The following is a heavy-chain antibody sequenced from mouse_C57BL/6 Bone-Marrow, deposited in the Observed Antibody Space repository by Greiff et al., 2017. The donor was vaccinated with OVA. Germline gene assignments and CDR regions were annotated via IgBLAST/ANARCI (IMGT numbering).Heavy chain of an antibody. V-gene: IGHV7-3*01. Sequence: DVQLVESGGGLVQPGGSLSLSCAASGFTFTDYYMSWVRQPPGKALEWLGFIRNKANGYTTEYSASVKGRFTISRDNSQSILYLQMNALRAEDSATYYCARWRGYYAMDDWGQGTSVTVSS. CDR2: IRNKANGYTT. J-gene: IGHJ4*01. CDR1: GFTFTDYY. CDR3: ARWRGYYAMDD.